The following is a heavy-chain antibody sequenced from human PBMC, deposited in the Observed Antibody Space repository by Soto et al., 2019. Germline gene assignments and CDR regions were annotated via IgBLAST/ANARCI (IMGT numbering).Heavy chain of an antibody. Sequence: EVQLLESGGGLVQRGGSLRLSCAASGFPFSSYVMSWVRQAPGKGLEWVSGISGGDSNTFYADYVKGRFTISRDNSKNTLLLQMNSLGAEDTAVYYCAKDSNKYSSSLRGRYFDYWGQGIGVTVSS. CDR2: ISGGDSNT. J-gene: IGHJ4*02. V-gene: IGHV3-23*01. CDR3: AKDSNKYSSSLRGRYFDY. D-gene: IGHD4-4*01. CDR1: GFPFSSYV.